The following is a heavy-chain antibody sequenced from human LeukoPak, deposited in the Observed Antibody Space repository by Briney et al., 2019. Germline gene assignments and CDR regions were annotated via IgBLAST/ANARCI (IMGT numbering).Heavy chain of an antibody. Sequence: ASVNVSCKASGYTFTSYGISWVRQAPGQGLEWMGWISAYNGNTNYAQKLQGRVTMTTDTSTSTAYMELRSLRSDDTAVYYCARTYYYDSSTPPDYWGQGTLVTVSS. V-gene: IGHV1-18*01. J-gene: IGHJ4*02. D-gene: IGHD3-22*01. CDR3: ARTYYYDSSTPPDY. CDR1: GYTFTSYG. CDR2: ISAYNGNT.